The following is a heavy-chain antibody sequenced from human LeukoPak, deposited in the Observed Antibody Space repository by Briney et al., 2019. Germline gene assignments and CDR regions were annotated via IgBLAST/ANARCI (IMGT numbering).Heavy chain of an antibody. Sequence: ASVKVPCKASGYTFTSYAISWVRQAPGQGLEWMGWISAYSGNTNYAQKVQGRVTMTTDTSTSTAYMELRSLRSDDTAVYYCARGALSGSYDFDYWGQGTLVTVSS. CDR2: ISAYSGNT. V-gene: IGHV1-18*01. CDR3: ARGALSGSYDFDY. J-gene: IGHJ4*02. CDR1: GYTFTSYA. D-gene: IGHD1-26*01.